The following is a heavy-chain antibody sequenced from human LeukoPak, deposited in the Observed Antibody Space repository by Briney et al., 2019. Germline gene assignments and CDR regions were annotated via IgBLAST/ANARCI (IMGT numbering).Heavy chain of an antibody. V-gene: IGHV3-33*08. CDR2: IWYDGSNK. D-gene: IGHD6-13*01. CDR3: ARDRAYSSLGMDV. Sequence: GGSLRLSCAASGFTFSSYEMNWVRQAPGKGLEWVAVIWYDGSNKYYADSVKGRFTISRDNSKNTLYLQMNSLRAEDTAVYYCARDRAYSSLGMDVWGKGTTVTVSS. J-gene: IGHJ6*04. CDR1: GFTFSSYE.